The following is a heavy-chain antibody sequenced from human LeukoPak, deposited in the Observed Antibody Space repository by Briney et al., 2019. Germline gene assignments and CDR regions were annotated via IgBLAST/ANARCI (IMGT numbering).Heavy chain of an antibody. Sequence: GGSLRLSCAASGFTFSDYSMNWVRQAPGKGLKWVSSISSSSTYIYYADSVKGRFTISRDNAKNSLYLQMNSLRAEDTAVYYCVREGSGWYFDLWGRGTLVTVSS. CDR3: VREGSGWYFDL. D-gene: IGHD3-10*01. V-gene: IGHV3-21*01. J-gene: IGHJ2*01. CDR2: ISSSSTYI. CDR1: GFTFSDYS.